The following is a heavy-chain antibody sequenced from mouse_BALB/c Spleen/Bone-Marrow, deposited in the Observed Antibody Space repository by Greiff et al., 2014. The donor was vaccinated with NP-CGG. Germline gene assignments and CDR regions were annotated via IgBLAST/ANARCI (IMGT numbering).Heavy chain of an antibody. J-gene: IGHJ2*01. Sequence: QVQLKQSGPELVKPGASVRISCKASGYTFTSYYIHWVKQRPGQGLEWIGWIYPGNVNTKYNEKFMGKATLTADKSSSTAYMQLSSLTSEDSAVYFCARGITTRGGDCWGQGTTLTVSS. CDR3: ARGITTRGGDC. D-gene: IGHD2-4*01. V-gene: IGHV1S56*01. CDR2: IYPGNVNT. CDR1: GYTFTSYY.